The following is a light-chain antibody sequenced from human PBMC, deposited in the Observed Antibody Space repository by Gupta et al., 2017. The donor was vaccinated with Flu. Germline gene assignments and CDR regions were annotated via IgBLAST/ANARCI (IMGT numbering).Light chain of an antibody. V-gene: IGKV1-39*01. Sequence: PSSLSASVGDRVTITCRASQTVGDYLSWFQQKPGEAPHLLIYAASSLQTGVPSRFSGSGSGTDFTLTISSLQPEDFATYYCQQSHSPPLTFGPGTKVDLK. J-gene: IGKJ3*01. CDR1: QTVGDY. CDR2: AAS. CDR3: QQSHSPPLT.